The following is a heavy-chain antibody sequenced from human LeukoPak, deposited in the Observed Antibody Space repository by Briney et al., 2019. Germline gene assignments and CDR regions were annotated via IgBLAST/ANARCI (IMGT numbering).Heavy chain of an antibody. V-gene: IGHV1-2*02. D-gene: IGHD6-6*01. Sequence: ASVKVSCKASGYTFTGYYMHWVRQAPGQGLEWMGWINPNSGGTNYAQKFQGRVTMTRDTSISTAYMELRRLRSDDTAVYYCARDLGDYSSFSSWGQGTLVTVSS. CDR2: INPNSGGT. CDR1: GYTFTGYY. CDR3: ARDLGDYSSFSS. J-gene: IGHJ5*02.